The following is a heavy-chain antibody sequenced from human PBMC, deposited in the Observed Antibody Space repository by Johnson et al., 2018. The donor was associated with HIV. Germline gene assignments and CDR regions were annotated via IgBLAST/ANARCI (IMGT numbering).Heavy chain of an antibody. CDR3: AKGGVWEIPLGFGAVDF. CDR1: GFTFSSYG. V-gene: IGHV3-30*18. CDR2: ISYDGSNK. Sequence: QLVESGGGVVQPGRSLRLSCAASGFTFSSYGMHWVRQAPGKGLEWVAVISYDGSNKYYADSVKGRFTISRDNSKNTLFLQMNSLRDEDTAVYFCAKGGVWEIPLGFGAVDFWGQGTMVTVSS. D-gene: IGHD1-26*01. J-gene: IGHJ3*01.